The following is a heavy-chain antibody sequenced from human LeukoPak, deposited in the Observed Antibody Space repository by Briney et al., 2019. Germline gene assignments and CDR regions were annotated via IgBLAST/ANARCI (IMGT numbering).Heavy chain of an antibody. Sequence: PGGSLRLSCAASGFTFSNAWMSWVRQAPGKGLEWVGRIKSKTDGGTTDYAAPVKGRFTISRDDSKNTLYLQMNSLKTEDTAVYYCPRYGDHGRYFDYWGQGTLVTVSS. CDR1: GFTFSNAW. CDR2: IKSKTDGGTT. J-gene: IGHJ4*02. D-gene: IGHD4-17*01. V-gene: IGHV3-15*01. CDR3: PRYGDHGRYFDY.